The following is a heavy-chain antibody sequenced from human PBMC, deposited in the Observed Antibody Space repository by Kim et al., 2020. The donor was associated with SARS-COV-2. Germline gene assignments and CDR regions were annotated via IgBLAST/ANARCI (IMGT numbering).Heavy chain of an antibody. CDR2: ISWNSGSI. CDR3: AKDGSRSSGWSDDAFDI. J-gene: IGHJ3*02. D-gene: IGHD6-19*01. CDR1: GFTFDDYA. Sequence: GGSLRLSCAASGFTFDDYAMHWVRQAPGKGLEWVSGISWNSGSIGYADSVKGRFTISRDNAKNSLYLQMNSLRAEDTALYYCAKDGSRSSGWSDDAFDIWGQGTMVTVSS. V-gene: IGHV3-9*01.